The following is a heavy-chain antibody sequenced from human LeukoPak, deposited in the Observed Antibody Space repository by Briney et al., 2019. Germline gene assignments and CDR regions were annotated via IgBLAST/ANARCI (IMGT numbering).Heavy chain of an antibody. CDR2: INHRGRN. CDR1: GVTFSGYY. Sequence: SETLSLTCAVYGVTFSGYYWSWLRQPPGNGLEWLGEINHRGRNNSHPPLKSRATISVDTSKKQYSLKLSPLTAANTPVYSFAKEEDLLPPGKCAFDYWGQGTLVTVSS. J-gene: IGHJ4*02. V-gene: IGHV4-34*01. D-gene: IGHD2-15*01. CDR3: AKEEDLLPPGKCAFDY.